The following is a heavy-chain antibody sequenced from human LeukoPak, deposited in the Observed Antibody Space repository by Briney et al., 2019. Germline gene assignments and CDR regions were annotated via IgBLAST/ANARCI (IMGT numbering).Heavy chain of an antibody. CDR2: IYYSGST. CDR3: ARATTYYYGTDV. V-gene: IGHV4-59*01. J-gene: IGHJ6*02. D-gene: IGHD1-1*01. CDR1: GGSITNYY. Sequence: SETLSLTCTVSGGSITNYYWIWIRQPPGKGLERIGYIYYSGSTNYNPSLKSRVTMSVDTSKNQFSLELTSVTPADTAVYYCARATTYYYGTDVWGQGTTVTVSS.